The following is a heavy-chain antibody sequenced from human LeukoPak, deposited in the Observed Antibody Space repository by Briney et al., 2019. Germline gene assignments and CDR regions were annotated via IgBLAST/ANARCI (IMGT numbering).Heavy chain of an antibody. V-gene: IGHV4-39*01. CDR1: GGSVSSTTYY. CDR2: INYSGST. D-gene: IGHD3-10*01. CDR3: ARYVVYGSGKYYFDY. J-gene: IGHJ4*02. Sequence: SETLSLTCTVSGGSVSSTTYYWSLIRQPPGKGLEWIASINYSGSTYYNPSLKSRVTISVDTSENQFSLKLSSVTAADTAVYYCARYVVYGSGKYYFDYWGQGTLVTVSS.